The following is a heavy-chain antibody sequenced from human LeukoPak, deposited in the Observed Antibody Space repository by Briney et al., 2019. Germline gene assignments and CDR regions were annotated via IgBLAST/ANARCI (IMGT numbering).Heavy chain of an antibody. CDR1: ASITTYY. J-gene: IGHJ5*02. CDR3: ARPLSNWFDP. Sequence: SETLSLTCSVSASITTYYWSWIRQPPGKGLEWIGYVHHSGDTNYNPSLKSRVTMFVDTAKSQFFLILNSVTAADTAVYYCARPLSNWFDPWGQGTLVTVSS. V-gene: IGHV4-59*01. D-gene: IGHD2/OR15-2a*01. CDR2: VHHSGDT.